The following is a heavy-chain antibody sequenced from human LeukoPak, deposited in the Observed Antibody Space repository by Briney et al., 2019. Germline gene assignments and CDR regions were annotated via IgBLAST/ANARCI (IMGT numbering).Heavy chain of an antibody. V-gene: IGHV3-23*01. Sequence: GGALRLSCSASGFKFTTYGGNRVRWAPGKGQERVSGIGCSGTRTYYAESVKSRFTISRDNSKNTLSLQMNSLRDEDTAVYYCAKDSHWILFDDWGQRTLVTVSS. J-gene: IGHJ4*02. CDR3: AKDSHWILFDD. D-gene: IGHD2-2*03. CDR1: GFKFTTYG. CDR2: IGCSGTRT.